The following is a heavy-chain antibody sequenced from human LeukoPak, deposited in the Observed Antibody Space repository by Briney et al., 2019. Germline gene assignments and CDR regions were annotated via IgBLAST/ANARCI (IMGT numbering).Heavy chain of an antibody. J-gene: IGHJ4*02. Sequence: GGSLRLSCAASGFTFSSYSMNWVRQAPGKGLEWVSYISSSSSTIYYADSVKGRFTISRDNAKNSLYLQMNSLRAEDTAVYYCARGKGPSPFDYWGQGTLVTVSS. CDR2: ISSSSSTI. CDR3: ARGKGPSPFDY. CDR1: GFTFSSYS. V-gene: IGHV3-48*04.